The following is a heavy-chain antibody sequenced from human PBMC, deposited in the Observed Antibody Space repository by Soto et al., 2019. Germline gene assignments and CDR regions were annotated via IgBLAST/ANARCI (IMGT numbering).Heavy chain of an antibody. CDR1: GGTFSSYA. D-gene: IGHD2-8*01. CDR2: IIPIFGTA. CDR3: AREGYGTNGVCYRDYFDY. Sequence: QVQLVQSGAEVKKPGSSVKVSCKASGGTFSSYAISWVRQAPGQGLEWMGGIIPIFGTANYAQKFQGRVTVTGDESTSTAYMELSSLRSEDTAVYYCAREGYGTNGVCYRDYFDYWGQGTLVTVSS. J-gene: IGHJ4*02. V-gene: IGHV1-69*12.